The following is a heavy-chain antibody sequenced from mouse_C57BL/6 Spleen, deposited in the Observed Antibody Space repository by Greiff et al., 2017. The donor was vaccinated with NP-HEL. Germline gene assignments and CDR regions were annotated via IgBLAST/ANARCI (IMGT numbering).Heavy chain of an antibody. CDR2: IDPSDSYT. Sequence: QVQLQQPGAELVMPGASVKLSCKASGYTFTSYWMHWVKQRPGQGLEWIGEIDPSDSYTNYNQKFKGKSTLTVDKSSSTAYMQLSSLTSEDSAVYYCARRVGDYAMDYWGQGTSVTVSS. V-gene: IGHV1-69*01. CDR1: GYTFTSYW. J-gene: IGHJ4*01. D-gene: IGHD1-1*02. CDR3: ARRVGDYAMDY.